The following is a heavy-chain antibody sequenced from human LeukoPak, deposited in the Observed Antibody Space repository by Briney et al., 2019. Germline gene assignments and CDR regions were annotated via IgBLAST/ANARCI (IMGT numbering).Heavy chain of an antibody. CDR1: GFTFSSYS. Sequence: RGSLRLSCAASGFTFSSYSMNWVRQAPGKGLEWVSSISSSSSYIYYADSVKGRFTISRDNAKNSLYLQMNSLRAEDTAVYYCARGQFGAMGGGGDYWGQGTLVTVSS. J-gene: IGHJ4*02. V-gene: IGHV3-21*01. CDR2: ISSSSSYI. CDR3: ARGQFGAMGGGGDY. D-gene: IGHD2-15*01.